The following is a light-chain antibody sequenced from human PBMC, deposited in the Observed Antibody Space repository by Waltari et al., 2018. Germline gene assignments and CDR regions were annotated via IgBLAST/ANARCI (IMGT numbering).Light chain of an antibody. J-gene: IGKJ5*01. Sequence: DIVMTQSPLSLPVTPGEPASISCRSSQSLLNSNGYNYFDWYLQKPGQSPQLLIYLGSTRASGVPDSFSGSSSGTDFTLKISRVEAEDVGVYYCMQALQSITFGQGTRLEIK. V-gene: IGKV2-28*01. CDR3: MQALQSIT. CDR1: QSLLNSNGYNY. CDR2: LGS.